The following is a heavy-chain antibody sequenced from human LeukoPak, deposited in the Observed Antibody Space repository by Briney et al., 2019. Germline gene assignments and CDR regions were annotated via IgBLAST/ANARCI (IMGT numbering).Heavy chain of an antibody. J-gene: IGHJ5*02. Sequence: GASVKVSCKASRYSFTDYYIHWVRQAPGQGLEWMGWINPNSGGTNYAQKFQGRVTMTRDTSISTAYMELSRLRSDDTAVYYCARNVATFGQQMVYWFDPWGQGTLVTVSS. CDR2: INPNSGGT. CDR3: ARNVATFGQQMVYWFDP. V-gene: IGHV1-2*02. CDR1: RYSFTDYY. D-gene: IGHD6-13*01.